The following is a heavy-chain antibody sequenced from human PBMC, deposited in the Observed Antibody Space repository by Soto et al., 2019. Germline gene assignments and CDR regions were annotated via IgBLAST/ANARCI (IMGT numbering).Heavy chain of an antibody. J-gene: IGHJ4*02. V-gene: IGHV4-34*01. CDR1: GGSFSGYY. D-gene: IGHD5-12*01. CDR2: INHSGST. CDR3: ARGFGLGYSGYDYYYGYFDY. Sequence: SETLSLTCAVYGGSFSGYYWSWIRQPPGKGLEWIGEINHSGSTNYNPSLKSRVTISVDTSKDQFSLKLSSVTAADTAVYYCARGFGLGYSGYDYYYGYFDYWGQGTLVTVSS.